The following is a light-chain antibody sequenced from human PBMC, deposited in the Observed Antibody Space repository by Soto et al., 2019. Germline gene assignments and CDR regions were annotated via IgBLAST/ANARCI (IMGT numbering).Light chain of an antibody. Sequence: QSVLTQPPSASGSPGQSVTISCTGTSSDVGGYNYVSWYQQHPGNAPKLMIYEVTKRPSGVPARFSGSKSGYTASLTVSGLQAEDEADYYCTSYAGSNNLVFGGGTQLTVL. V-gene: IGLV2-8*01. J-gene: IGLJ2*01. CDR2: EVT. CDR1: SSDVGGYNY. CDR3: TSYAGSNNLV.